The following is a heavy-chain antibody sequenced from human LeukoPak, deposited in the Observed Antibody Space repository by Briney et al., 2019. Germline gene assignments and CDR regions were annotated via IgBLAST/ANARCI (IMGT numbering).Heavy chain of an antibody. CDR3: ARDGINYYDSSGFFDY. J-gene: IGHJ4*02. Sequence: PGGSLRLSCAASGFTFSSYAMHLVRQAPGKGLEWVVVISYDGSNKYYADSVKGRFTISRDNSKNTLYLQMNSLRAEDTAVYYCARDGINYYDSSGFFDYWGQGTLVTVSS. CDR2: ISYDGSNK. D-gene: IGHD3-22*01. CDR1: GFTFSSYA. V-gene: IGHV3-30-3*01.